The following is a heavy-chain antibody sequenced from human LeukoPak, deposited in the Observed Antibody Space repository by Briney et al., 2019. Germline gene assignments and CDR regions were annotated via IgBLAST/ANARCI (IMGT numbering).Heavy chain of an antibody. CDR3: ATQGGYSGSYYAFDI. CDR2: IYHSGST. V-gene: IGHV4-4*02. J-gene: IGHJ3*02. D-gene: IGHD1-26*01. CDR1: GGSISSSNW. Sequence: PSETLSLTCAVSGGSISSSNWWSWVRPPPGKGLEWIGEIYHSGSTNYNPSLKSRVTISVDTSKNQFSLKLSSVTAADTAVYYCATQGGYSGSYYAFDIWGQGTMVTVSS.